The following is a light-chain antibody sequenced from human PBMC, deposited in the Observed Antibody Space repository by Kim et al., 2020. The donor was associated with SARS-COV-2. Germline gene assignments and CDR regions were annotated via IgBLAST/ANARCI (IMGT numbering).Light chain of an antibody. Sequence: VSQGKSATISGAGVNVQFKYFCWSQRTAAHPPVLVLYRDNKRPSGIPERFSGSSSGNTATLTISGTQAMDEADYYCQVWDNSLGVFGAGTQLTVL. CDR3: QVWDNSLGV. J-gene: IGLJ2*01. V-gene: IGLV3-1*01. CDR2: RDN. CDR1: NVQFKY.